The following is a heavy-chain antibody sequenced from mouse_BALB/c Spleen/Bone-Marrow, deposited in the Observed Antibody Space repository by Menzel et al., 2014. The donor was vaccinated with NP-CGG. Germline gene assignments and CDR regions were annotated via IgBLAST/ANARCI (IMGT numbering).Heavy chain of an antibody. CDR1: GFDFSSYW. V-gene: IGHV4-1*02. J-gene: IGHJ3*01. Sequence: EVNLVESGGGLVQPGGSLKLSCAASGFDFSSYWMSWVRQAPGKGLEWIGEINPDSNTINYTPSLKDKFIISRDNAKNTLFLQMSKVRSEDTALYYCARLGYYGGFAYWGQGTLVTVSA. CDR2: INPDSNTI. CDR3: ARLGYYGGFAY. D-gene: IGHD1-2*01.